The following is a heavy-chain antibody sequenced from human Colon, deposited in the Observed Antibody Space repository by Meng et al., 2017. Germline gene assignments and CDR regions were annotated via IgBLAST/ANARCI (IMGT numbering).Heavy chain of an antibody. CDR1: RHSILSGHF. V-gene: IGHV4-38-2*01. Sequence: SETLSLTCDVSRHSILSGHFFGWIRQPPGKGLQWIGTIYHTGTTYYNPSLQSRVTISVDTSKNQFSLRLSSVTAADTAVYYCAADSRMVNFYDWGQGTLVTVSS. D-gene: IGHD5-18*01. J-gene: IGHJ4*02. CDR3: AADSRMVNFYD. CDR2: IYHTGTT.